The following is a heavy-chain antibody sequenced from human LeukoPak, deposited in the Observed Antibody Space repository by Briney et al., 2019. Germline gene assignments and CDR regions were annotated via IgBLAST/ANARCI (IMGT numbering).Heavy chain of an antibody. V-gene: IGHV3-13*04. CDR1: GLTFSGYD. CDR2: IGTTGDT. J-gene: IGHJ6*02. CDR3: ARSTIAVAYGMDV. D-gene: IGHD6-19*01. Sequence: GGSLRLSCAASGLTFSGYDMFWVRQATGKGLEWVSGIGTTGDTYYAGSVKGRFTISRGNARNSLYLQMNSLIAGDTAVYYCARSTIAVAYGMDVWGQGTTVTVSS.